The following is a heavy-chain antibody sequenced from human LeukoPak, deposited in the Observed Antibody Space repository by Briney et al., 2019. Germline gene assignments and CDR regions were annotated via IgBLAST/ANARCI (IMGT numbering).Heavy chain of an antibody. CDR1: GFTFSNYD. CDR3: AKDLSRAVAADWFDP. CDR2: ISDSGGST. V-gene: IGHV3-23*01. D-gene: IGHD6-19*01. J-gene: IGHJ5*02. Sequence: GGSLRLSCAASGFTFSNYDMSWVRRAPGKGLEWVSSISDSGGSTYYADSVKGRFTISRDNSKNTLYLQMTNLRAADTAVYYCAKDLSRAVAADWFDPWDQGSLVTVSS.